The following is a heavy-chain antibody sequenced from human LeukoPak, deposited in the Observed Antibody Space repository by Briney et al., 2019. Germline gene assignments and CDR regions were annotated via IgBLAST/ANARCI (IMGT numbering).Heavy chain of an antibody. CDR1: GFTVSSNY. D-gene: IGHD2-2*01. CDR3: ATSGYCSSTSCRYYYYYYMDV. CDR2: IYSGGST. Sequence: GGSLRLSCAASGFTVSSNYMSWVRQAPGKGLEWVSVIYSGGSTYYADSVKGRFTISRDNSKNTLYLQMNSLRAEDTAVYYCATSGYCSSTSCRYYYYYYMDVWGKGTTVTVSS. J-gene: IGHJ6*03. V-gene: IGHV3-53*01.